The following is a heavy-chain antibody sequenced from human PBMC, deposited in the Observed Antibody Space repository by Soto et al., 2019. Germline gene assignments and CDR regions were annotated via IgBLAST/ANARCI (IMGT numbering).Heavy chain of an antibody. Sequence: KTSETLSLTCTVSGGSISSYYWSWIRQPAGKGLEWIGRIYTRGDTNYNPSLKSRATMSIDTSKNRFSLKLNSVTAADTAVYYCARVVHYYDSSGYFDYWGQGTLVTVSS. V-gene: IGHV4-4*07. CDR1: GGSISSYY. CDR2: IYTRGDT. J-gene: IGHJ4*02. D-gene: IGHD3-22*01. CDR3: ARVVHYYDSSGYFDY.